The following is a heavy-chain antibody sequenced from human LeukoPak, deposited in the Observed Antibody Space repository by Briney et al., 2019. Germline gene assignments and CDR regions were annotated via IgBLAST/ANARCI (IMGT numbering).Heavy chain of an antibody. D-gene: IGHD2-2*01. CDR2: ISGCGGST. CDR1: GFTFSSYA. J-gene: IGHJ5*02. V-gene: IGHV3-23*01. CDR3: AKEHCSSTSCYYNWFDP. Sequence: GGSVRLSCAASGFTFSSYAMSWVRQAPGKGLAWVSAISGCGGSTYYADSVKGRFTISRDNSKNTLYLQMNSLRAEDTAVYYCAKEHCSSTSCYYNWFDPWGQGTLVTVSS.